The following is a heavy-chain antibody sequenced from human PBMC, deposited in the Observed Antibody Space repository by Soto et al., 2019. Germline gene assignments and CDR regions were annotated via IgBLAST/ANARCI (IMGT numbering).Heavy chain of an antibody. V-gene: IGHV3-30*18. CDR2: ISYDGSNK. CDR3: AKDRVTSDHYYYYGMDV. D-gene: IGHD4-4*01. CDR1: GFTFSSYG. J-gene: IGHJ6*02. Sequence: ESGGGVVQPGRSLRLSCAASGFTFSSYGMHWVRQAPGKGLEWVAVISYDGSNKYYADSVKGRFTISRDNSKNTLYLQMNSLRAEDTAVYYCAKDRVTSDHYYYYGMDVWGQGTTVTVSS.